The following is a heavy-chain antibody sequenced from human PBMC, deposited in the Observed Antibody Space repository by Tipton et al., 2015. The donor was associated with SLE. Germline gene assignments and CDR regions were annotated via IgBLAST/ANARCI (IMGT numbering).Heavy chain of an antibody. CDR3: ARDLSGWPIDY. CDR2: ISYDGSTK. J-gene: IGHJ4*02. CDR1: GFTFSIYT. Sequence: SLRLSCAASGFTFSIYTMHWVRQDPGKGLEWVAFISYDGSTKYYADSVNGRFTISRDNSKNTLYLQMNSLTPEDTAVYYCARDLSGWPIDYWGQGTLVTVSS. V-gene: IGHV3-30*04. D-gene: IGHD6-19*01.